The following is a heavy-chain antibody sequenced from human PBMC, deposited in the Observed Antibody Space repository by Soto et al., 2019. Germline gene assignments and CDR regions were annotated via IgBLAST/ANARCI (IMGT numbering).Heavy chain of an antibody. CDR3: ARASRSGSYAFDI. V-gene: IGHV1-18*01. CDR1: GYTFASYG. D-gene: IGHD3-10*01. Sequence: QIQLVQSGTEVKQPGASVKVSCKASGYTFASYGISWVRQAPGQGLEWMGWISAYNGNTNYAQKSQGRVTMTTDTSTSTAYMELRSLRSDDTAVYYCARASRSGSYAFDIWGQGTMVPVSS. CDR2: ISAYNGNT. J-gene: IGHJ3*02.